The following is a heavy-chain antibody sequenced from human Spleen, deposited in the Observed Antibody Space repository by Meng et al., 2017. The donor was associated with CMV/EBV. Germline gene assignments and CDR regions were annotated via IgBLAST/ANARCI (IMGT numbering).Heavy chain of an antibody. CDR2: ISSSSSYI. J-gene: IGHJ4*02. CDR1: GFTFSSYS. CDR3: ASRTIKLEREFDY. D-gene: IGHD1-1*01. V-gene: IGHV3-21*04. Sequence: GESLKISCAASGFTFSSYSMNWVRQAPGKGLEWVSSISSSSSYIYYADSVKGRFTISRDNAKNSLYLQMNSLRAEDTAVYYCASRTIKLEREFDYWGQGTLVTVSS.